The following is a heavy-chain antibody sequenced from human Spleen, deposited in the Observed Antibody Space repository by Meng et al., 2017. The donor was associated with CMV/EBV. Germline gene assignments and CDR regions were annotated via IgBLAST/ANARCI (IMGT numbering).Heavy chain of an antibody. CDR1: GYTFTGYY. CDR2: INPDSGGT. J-gene: IGHJ4*02. Sequence: ASVKVSCKASGYTFTGYYMHWVRQAPGQGLEWMGWINPDSGGTNYAQKFQGRVSMTRDTSITTAYMELSRLRSDDTAVYYCAREQCLEYYFDYWGQGTLVTVSS. CDR3: AREQCLEYYFDY. V-gene: IGHV1-2*02. D-gene: IGHD6-19*01.